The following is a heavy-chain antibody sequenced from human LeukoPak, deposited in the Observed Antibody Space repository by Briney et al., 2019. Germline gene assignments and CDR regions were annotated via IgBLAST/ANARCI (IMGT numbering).Heavy chain of an antibody. V-gene: IGHV4-59*01. J-gene: IGHJ6*03. CDR2: IYYSGST. D-gene: IGHD3-3*01. CDR1: GGSISSYY. CDR3: ARVGRDFWSGYDNPGDLYYYYYMDV. Sequence: SETLSLTCTVSGGSISSYYWSWIRQPPGKGLEWIGYIYYSGSTNYNPSLKSRVTISVDTSKNQFSLKLSSVTAADPAVYYCARVGRDFWSGYDNPGDLYYYYYMDVWGKGTTVTVSS.